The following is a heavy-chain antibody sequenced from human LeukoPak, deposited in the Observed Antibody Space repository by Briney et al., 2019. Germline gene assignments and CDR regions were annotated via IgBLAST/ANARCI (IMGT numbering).Heavy chain of an antibody. J-gene: IGHJ6*02. CDR3: ARYGSGDCGLDV. CDR1: GGSISNLDSY. D-gene: IGHD1-26*01. CDR2: IYYSGSA. Sequence: KTSQTLSLICTLSGGSISNLDSYWTWIRQPPGKGLEWIGYIYYSGSAYYNPSLNSRVTISVDTSKSQFSLNLSSVTAADTAVYYCARYGSGDCGLDVWGQETNVSVSS. V-gene: IGHV4-30-4*01.